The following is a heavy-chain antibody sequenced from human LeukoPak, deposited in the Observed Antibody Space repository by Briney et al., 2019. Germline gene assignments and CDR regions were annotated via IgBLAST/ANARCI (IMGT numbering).Heavy chain of an antibody. CDR3: ATSGYTGYDRPN. Sequence: GGSLRLSCAASGFTFSSYWMSWVRQAPGKGLEWVANIKQDGSEKYYVDSVKGPFTISRDNSKNTVYLQMNSLTAEDTATYYCATSGYTGYDRPNWGQGILVTVSS. J-gene: IGHJ4*02. V-gene: IGHV3-7*03. D-gene: IGHD5-12*01. CDR2: IKQDGSEK. CDR1: GFTFSSYW.